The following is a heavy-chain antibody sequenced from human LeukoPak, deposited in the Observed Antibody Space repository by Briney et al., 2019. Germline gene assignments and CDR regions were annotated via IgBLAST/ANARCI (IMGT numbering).Heavy chain of an antibody. J-gene: IGHJ4*02. CDR3: ARVNSSGYPFDY. CDR1: GFTFSSYW. V-gene: IGHV3-74*01. Sequence: QPGGSLRLSCAASGFTFSSYWMHWVRQAPGKGLVWVSRINSDGSSTSYADSVKGRFTISRDNAKNTLYLQMNSLRAEDTAVYYCARVNSSGYPFDYWGQGTLVTVSS. D-gene: IGHD3-22*01. CDR2: INSDGSST.